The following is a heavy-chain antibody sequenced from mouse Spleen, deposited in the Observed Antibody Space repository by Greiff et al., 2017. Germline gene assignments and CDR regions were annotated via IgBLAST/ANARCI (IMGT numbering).Heavy chain of an antibody. CDR1: GFSLTSYG. CDR3: ARRDWDVGYAMDY. Sequence: VQLVESGPGLVQPSQSLSITCTVSGFSLTSYGVHWVRQSPGKGLEWLGVIWSGGSTDYNAAFISRLSISKDNSKSQVFFKMNSLQADDTAIYYCARRDWDVGYAMDYWGQGTSVTVSS. V-gene: IGHV2-2*01. D-gene: IGHD4-1*01. CDR2: IWSGGST. J-gene: IGHJ4*01.